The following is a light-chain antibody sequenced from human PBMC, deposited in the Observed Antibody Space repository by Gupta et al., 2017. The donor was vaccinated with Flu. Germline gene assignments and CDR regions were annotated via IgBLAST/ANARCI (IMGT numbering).Light chain of an antibody. CDR3: QQRSSRPIYT. CDR2: DAS. CDR1: QKSRTH. J-gene: IGKJ2*01. Sequence: SATLSCRGRQKSRTHLSLYPQKPGPAPRLLLYDASHRAAVIPLRFTGSVSGTDFSLTISSLEPEDFAIYYCQQRSSRPIYTFGQRTELEIK. V-gene: IGKV3-11*01.